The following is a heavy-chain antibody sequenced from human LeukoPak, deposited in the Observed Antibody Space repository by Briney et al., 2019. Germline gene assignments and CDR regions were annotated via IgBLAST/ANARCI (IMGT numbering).Heavy chain of an antibody. CDR3: AREASVKADKNYFDY. V-gene: IGHV1-18*01. D-gene: IGHD3-22*01. CDR2: ISAYNGNT. CDR1: GYTFTSYG. Sequence: ASVKVSCKASGYTFTSYGISWVRQAPGQGLEWMGWISAYNGNTNYAQKLQGRVTITADKSTSTAYMELSSLRSEDTAVYYCAREASVKADKNYFDYWGQGTLVTVSS. J-gene: IGHJ4*02.